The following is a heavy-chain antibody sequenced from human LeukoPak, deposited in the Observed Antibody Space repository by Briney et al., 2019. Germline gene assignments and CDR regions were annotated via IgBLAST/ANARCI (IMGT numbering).Heavy chain of an antibody. J-gene: IGHJ4*02. CDR1: GGSISSSSYY. CDR2: IYYSGST. CDR3: ARVCSSGWFDY. D-gene: IGHD6-19*01. V-gene: IGHV4-39*01. Sequence: MASETLSLTCTVSGGSISSSSYYWGWIRQPPGKGLEWIGSIYYSGSTYYNPSLKSRVTISVDTSKNQFSLKLSSVTAADTAVYYCARVCSSGWFDYWGQGTLVTVSS.